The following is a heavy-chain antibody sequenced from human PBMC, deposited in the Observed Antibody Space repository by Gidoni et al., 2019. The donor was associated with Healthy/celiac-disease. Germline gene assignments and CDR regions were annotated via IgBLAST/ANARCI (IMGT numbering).Heavy chain of an antibody. CDR3: AKDGAVGSSPYYFDY. CDR1: GFTFSSYA. D-gene: IGHD1-26*01. J-gene: IGHJ4*02. CDR2: ISGSGGST. V-gene: IGHV3-23*01. Sequence: EVQLLESGGGLVQPGGSLRLSCAASGFTFSSYAMSWVRQAPGKGLEWVSAISGSGGSTYYADSVKGRFTISRENSKNTLYLQMNSLRAEDTAVYYCAKDGAVGSSPYYFDYWGQGTLVTVSS.